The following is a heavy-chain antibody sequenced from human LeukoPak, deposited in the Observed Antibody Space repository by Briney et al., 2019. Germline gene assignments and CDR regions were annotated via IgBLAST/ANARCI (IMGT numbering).Heavy chain of an antibody. CDR2: INPNCGNT. Sequence: ASVKVSCKASGYTFTSYDINWVRQATGQGLELVGWINPNCGNTGYAQKFQGRVTMTRNTSISTAYMELSSLRSEDTAVYYCARGKSSGWLRVYYYYGMDVWGQGTTVTVSS. D-gene: IGHD6-19*01. J-gene: IGHJ6*02. CDR3: ARGKSSGWLRVYYYYGMDV. CDR1: GYTFTSYD. V-gene: IGHV1-8*01.